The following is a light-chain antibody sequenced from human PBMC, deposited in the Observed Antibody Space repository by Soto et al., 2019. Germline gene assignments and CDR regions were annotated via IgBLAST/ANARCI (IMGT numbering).Light chain of an antibody. V-gene: IGLV2-23*01. Sequence: QSALTQPASVSGSPGQSITISCTGVSSDVDSYKFVSWYQQHPGKAPKLTIYVGNKRPSGVSNRFSGSKSGNTASLTISALQAEDEADYYCCSYAGGVIFGGGTKLTVL. CDR1: SSDVDSYKF. J-gene: IGLJ2*01. CDR3: CSYAGGVI. CDR2: VGN.